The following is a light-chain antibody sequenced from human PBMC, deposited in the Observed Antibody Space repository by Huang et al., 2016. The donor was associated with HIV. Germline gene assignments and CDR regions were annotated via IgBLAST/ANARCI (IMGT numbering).Light chain of an antibody. J-gene: IGKJ1*01. V-gene: IGKV1-27*01. CDR3: QKYDSAPRT. Sequence: DIQMTQSPSSRSAFVGDTVSITCRASQVIGNSLAWYQQKPGIPPKLLIYVASTLQSGVPVRVSGSGSGTDFTLTISNPQTEDVATYYCQKYDSAPRTFGQGTRV. CDR1: QVIGNS. CDR2: VAS.